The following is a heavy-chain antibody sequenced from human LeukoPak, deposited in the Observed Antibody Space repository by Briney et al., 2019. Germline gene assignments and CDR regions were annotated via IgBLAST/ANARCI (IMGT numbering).Heavy chain of an antibody. CDR2: ITSGGDNT. J-gene: IGHJ5*02. CDR3: AKIQLRLFDD. Sequence: GGSLRLSCAASGFIFSSYAMSWVRQAPGKGLEWVSSITSGGDNTDYADSVKGRFTISRDDSKNTLYLQMNSLRAEDTAIYYCAKIQLRLFDDWGQGTLVTVSS. D-gene: IGHD3-3*01. V-gene: IGHV3-23*01. CDR1: GFIFSSYA.